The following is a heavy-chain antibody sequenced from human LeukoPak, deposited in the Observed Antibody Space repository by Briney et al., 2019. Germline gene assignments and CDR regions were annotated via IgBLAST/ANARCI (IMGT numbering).Heavy chain of an antibody. D-gene: IGHD3-3*01. J-gene: IGHJ5*02. CDR1: GGSISSYY. CDR3: ARMTSPNDFWSGNQGWFDP. V-gene: IGHV4-59*01. CDR2: IYYSGST. Sequence: SETLSLTCTVSGGSISSYYWSWIRQPPGKGLEWIGYIYYSGSTNYNPSLKSRATISVDTSKNHFSLRLSSVTAADTAVYYCARMTSPNDFWSGNQGWFDPWGQGILVTVPS.